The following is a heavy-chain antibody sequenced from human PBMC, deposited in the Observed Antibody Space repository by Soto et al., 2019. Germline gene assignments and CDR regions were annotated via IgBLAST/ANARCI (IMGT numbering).Heavy chain of an antibody. CDR1: GGSFSGYY. CDR2: INHSGST. Sequence: SETLSLTCAVYGGSFSGYYWSWIRQPPGKGLEWIGEINHSGSTNYNPSLKSRVTISVDTSKNQFSLKLSSVTAADTAVYYCARADSGRYCSSTSCREYFQHWGQGTLVTVSS. J-gene: IGHJ1*01. V-gene: IGHV4-34*01. D-gene: IGHD2-2*01. CDR3: ARADSGRYCSSTSCREYFQH.